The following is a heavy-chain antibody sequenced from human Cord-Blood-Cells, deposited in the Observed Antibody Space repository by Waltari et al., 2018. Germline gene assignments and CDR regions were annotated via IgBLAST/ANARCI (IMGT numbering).Heavy chain of an antibody. V-gene: IGHV3-53*04. CDR1: GFTVSSNY. CDR3: ARDQSDAFDI. Sequence: EVQLVESGGGLVQPGGSLRLSCAASGFTVSSNYMSWVRQAPGKGLDWVSVIYSGGSTYYADSVKGRFTISRHNSKNALYLQMNSLRAEDTAVYYCARDQSDAFDIWGQGTMVTVSS. CDR2: IYSGGST. J-gene: IGHJ3*02.